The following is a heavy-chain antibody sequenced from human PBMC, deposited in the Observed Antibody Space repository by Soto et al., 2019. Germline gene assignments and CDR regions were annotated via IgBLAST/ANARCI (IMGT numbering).Heavy chain of an antibody. J-gene: IGHJ5*02. D-gene: IGHD6-19*01. CDR1: GYSFTSYW. CDR3: ARLNNAGYSSHISHFYWFDP. V-gene: IGHV5-51*01. Sequence: GESLKISCKGSGYSFTSYWIGWVRQMPGKGLEWMGIIYPGDSDTRYSPSFQGQVTISADKSISTAYLQWSSLKASDTAMYYCARLNNAGYSSHISHFYWFDPWGQGTLVTVSS. CDR2: IYPGDSDT.